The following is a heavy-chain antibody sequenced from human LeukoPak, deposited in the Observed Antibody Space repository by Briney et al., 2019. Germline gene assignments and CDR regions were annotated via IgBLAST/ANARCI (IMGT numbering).Heavy chain of an antibody. V-gene: IGHV3-33*01. CDR1: GFTFSTYG. CDR3: ARGGGLDV. J-gene: IGHJ6*02. D-gene: IGHD3-16*01. Sequence: GGSLRLSCAASGFTFSTYGMHWVRQAPGKGLEWVAVIWYDGSNKYYADSVKGRFTISRDNSKNSLYLQMSNLRAEDTAVYFCARGGGLDVWGQGATVTVSS. CDR2: IWYDGSNK.